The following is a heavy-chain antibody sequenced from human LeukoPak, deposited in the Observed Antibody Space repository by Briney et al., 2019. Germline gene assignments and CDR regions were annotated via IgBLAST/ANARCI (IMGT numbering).Heavy chain of an antibody. D-gene: IGHD1-26*01. CDR3: ARGVVGSTSFAP. CDR1: GYSFTSHD. V-gene: IGHV1-8*01. Sequence: WASVKVSCKTSGYSFTSHDINWVRQAAGQGLEWMGWMNPNSGDTGYEQKFQGRVTTTRDTSINTAYMELRSLRSEDTAVYYCARGVVGSTSFAPWGQGTLVTVSS. CDR2: MNPNSGDT. J-gene: IGHJ5*01.